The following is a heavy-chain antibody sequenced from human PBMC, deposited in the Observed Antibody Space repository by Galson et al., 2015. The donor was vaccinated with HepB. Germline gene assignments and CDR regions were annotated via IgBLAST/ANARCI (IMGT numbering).Heavy chain of an antibody. CDR3: ARHGQAVGSTWADRHLDY. CDR2: MYYSGST. CDR1: GGSISSSSYY. Sequence: SETLSLTCTVSGGSISSSSYYWGWIRQPPGKGLEWIGSMYYSGSTYYNPSLKSRVTISVDTSKNQFSLKLSSVTAADTAVYYCARHGQAVGSTWADRHLDYWGQGTLVTVSS. V-gene: IGHV4-39*01. D-gene: IGHD6-13*01. J-gene: IGHJ4*02.